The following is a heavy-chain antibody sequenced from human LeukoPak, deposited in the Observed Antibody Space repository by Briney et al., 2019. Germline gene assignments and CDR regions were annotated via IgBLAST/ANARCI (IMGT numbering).Heavy chain of an antibody. CDR3: AKRYFESGSYYELHS. J-gene: IGHJ4*02. Sequence: GGSLRLSCAASGFTFSSYGMHWVRQAPGKGLEWVAFIRYDGNNKYYADSVRGRFTISRDNSKNTLYLQMNSLRAEDTSVYYCAKRYFESGSYYELHSWGQGTLVTVSS. CDR2: IRYDGNNK. V-gene: IGHV3-30*02. D-gene: IGHD3-10*01. CDR1: GFTFSSYG.